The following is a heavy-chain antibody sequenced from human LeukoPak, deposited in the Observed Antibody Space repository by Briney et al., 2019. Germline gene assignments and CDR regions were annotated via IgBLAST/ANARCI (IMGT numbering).Heavy chain of an antibody. D-gene: IGHD1-26*01. V-gene: IGHV4-61*02. Sequence: SETLSLTCSVSGGSISSGSYYWSWIRQPAGKGLEWIGRIYTSGSTNYNPSLKSRVTISVDTSKNQFSLKLSSVTAADTAVYYCAREDAAGGYSFGLFDYWGQGTLVTVSS. J-gene: IGHJ4*02. CDR2: IYTSGST. CDR1: GGSISSGSYY. CDR3: AREDAAGGYSFGLFDY.